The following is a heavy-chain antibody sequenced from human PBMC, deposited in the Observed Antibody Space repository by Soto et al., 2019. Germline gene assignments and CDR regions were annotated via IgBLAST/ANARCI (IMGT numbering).Heavy chain of an antibody. CDR2: IDWDDDK. Sequence: GSGPTLVNPTQTLTLTCTFSGFSLTTRGMCVSWIRQPPGKALEWLALIDWDDDKYYNTSLKTRLTISKGTSENQVVLTLSNLDPVDTGTYYCTRPRPYSTSWEKNDACDFWGQGTMVTVSS. V-gene: IGHV2-70*01. CDR3: TRPRPYSTSWEKNDACDF. D-gene: IGHD6-13*01. CDR1: GFSLTTRGMC. J-gene: IGHJ3*01.